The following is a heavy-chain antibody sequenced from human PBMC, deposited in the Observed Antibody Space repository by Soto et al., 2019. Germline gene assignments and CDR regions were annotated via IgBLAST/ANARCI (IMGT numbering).Heavy chain of an antibody. V-gene: IGHV3-33*01. CDR3: ARAPWLIGDVGAFDV. Sequence: QVQLVESGGGVVQPGRSLRLSCAASGFTFSTYGMLWVRQAPGEGLEWVAAIQNDGSKKYYGESVKGRITISRDNSKNTLDLQMNSLRAEDSAVYYCARAPWLIGDVGAFDVWGQGTMVTVSS. CDR2: IQNDGSKK. J-gene: IGHJ3*01. D-gene: IGHD7-27*01. CDR1: GFTFSTYG.